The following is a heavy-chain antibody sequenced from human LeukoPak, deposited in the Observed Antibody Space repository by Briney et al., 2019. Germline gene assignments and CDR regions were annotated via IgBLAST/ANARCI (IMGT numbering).Heavy chain of an antibody. J-gene: IGHJ3*02. V-gene: IGHV3-23*01. D-gene: IGHD4-17*01. CDR2: ISGNGGRT. Sequence: GGSLRLSCAASGFIFTGYFMSWVRQAPGKGLEWVSFISGNGGRTDYAESVKGRFTISRDNSKNTVYLQMNSLRDEDTATYYCAKDPNGDYVGTFDMWGQGTMVTVSS. CDR1: GFIFTGYF. CDR3: AKDPNGDYVGTFDM.